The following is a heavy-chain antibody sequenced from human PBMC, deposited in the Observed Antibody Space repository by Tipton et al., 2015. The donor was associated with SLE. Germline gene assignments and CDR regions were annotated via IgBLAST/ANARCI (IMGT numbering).Heavy chain of an antibody. J-gene: IGHJ4*02. CDR2: IWYDGSNK. CDR1: GFTFSNYG. Sequence: SLRLSCAASGFTFSNYGMHWVRQAPGKELEWVAVIWYDGSNKYYADSVKGRFTISRDNSKNTLYQQINSLKAEDTDVYYCAKGGVSYCFDYWGQGTLVTVSS. CDR3: AKGGVSYCFDY. V-gene: IGHV3-33*06. D-gene: IGHD3-16*01.